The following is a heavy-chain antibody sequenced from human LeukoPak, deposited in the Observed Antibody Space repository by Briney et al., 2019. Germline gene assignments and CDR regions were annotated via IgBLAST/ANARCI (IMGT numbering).Heavy chain of an antibody. V-gene: IGHV1-18*01. D-gene: IGHD3-10*01. J-gene: IGHJ4*02. Sequence: ASVKVSCKASHETFGSYGITWVRQAPGQGLEWMGWISAYNGHATYAQKLQDRVTMTTDTSTSSATMELRSLTSDDTAVYYCASGVSYFDSWGQGTLVTVSS. CDR1: HETFGSYG. CDR2: ISAYNGHA. CDR3: ASGVSYFDS.